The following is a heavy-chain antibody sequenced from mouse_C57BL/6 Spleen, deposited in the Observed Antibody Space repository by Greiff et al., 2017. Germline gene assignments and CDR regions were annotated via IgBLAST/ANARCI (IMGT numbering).Heavy chain of an antibody. D-gene: IGHD2-5*01. Sequence: EVQLQQSGPELVKPGASVKMSCKASGYTFTDYYMHWVKQSHGKSLEWIGSINPNNGGTSYNQKFKSKATLTVNKASSTAYMELRSLTSEDSAVYYCASKDYSTSGFAYWGQGTLVTVSA. V-gene: IGHV1-22*01. J-gene: IGHJ3*01. CDR1: GYTFTDYY. CDR2: INPNNGGT. CDR3: ASKDYSTSGFAY.